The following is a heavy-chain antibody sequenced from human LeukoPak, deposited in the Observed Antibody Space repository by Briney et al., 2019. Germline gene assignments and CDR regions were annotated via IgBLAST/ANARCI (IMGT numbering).Heavy chain of an antibody. V-gene: IGHV4-34*01. CDR3: AAGTYYYDSSGYYGPLFDY. D-gene: IGHD3-22*01. J-gene: IGHJ4*02. CDR1: GGSFSGYY. Sequence: SETLSLTCAVYGGSFSGYYWSWIRQPPGKGLEWIGEINHSGSTNYNPSLKSRVTISVDTSKNQFSLKLSSVTAADTAVYYCAAGTYYYDSSGYYGPLFDYWGQGTLATVSS. CDR2: INHSGST.